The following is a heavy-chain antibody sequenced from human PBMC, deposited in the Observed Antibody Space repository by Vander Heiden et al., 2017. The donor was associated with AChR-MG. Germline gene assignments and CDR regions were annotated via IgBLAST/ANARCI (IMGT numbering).Heavy chain of an antibody. CDR3: AKVIAAAGGGFVY. CDR2: ISGSGGST. J-gene: IGHJ4*02. CDR1: GFTFSSYA. D-gene: IGHD6-13*01. Sequence: EVQLLESGGGLVQPGGSLRLSCAAPGFTFSSYAMSWVRQAPGKGLEWVSAISGSGGSTYYADSVKGRFTISRDNSKNALYLQMNSLRAEDTAVYYCAKVIAAAGGGFVYWGQGTLVTVSS. V-gene: IGHV3-23*01.